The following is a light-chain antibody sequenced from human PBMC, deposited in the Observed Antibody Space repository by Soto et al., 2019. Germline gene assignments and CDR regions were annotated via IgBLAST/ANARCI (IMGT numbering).Light chain of an antibody. J-gene: IGKJ4*01. CDR1: QSVSSD. V-gene: IGKV3-11*01. Sequence: EIVLTQSPATLSLSPGERATLSCRASQSVSSDLAWYQQKPGQAPRLLIYDASNRATGIPARFSGSGSGTDFTLTISSLEPEDFAGYYCQQRSNWPSFGGGTKVEIK. CDR3: QQRSNWPS. CDR2: DAS.